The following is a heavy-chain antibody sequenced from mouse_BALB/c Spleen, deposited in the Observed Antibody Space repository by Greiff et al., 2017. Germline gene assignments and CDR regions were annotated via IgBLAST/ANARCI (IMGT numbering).Heavy chain of an antibody. V-gene: IGHV3-6*02. CDR1: GYSITSGYY. J-gene: IGHJ4*01. D-gene: IGHD2-10*01. CDR3: ARDPAYYGNYGAMDY. Sequence: EVKLQESGPGLVKPSQSLSLTCSVTGYSITSGYYWNWIRQFPGNKLEWMGYISYDGSNNYNPSLKNRISITRDTSKNQFFLKLNSVTTEDTATYYCARDPAYYGNYGAMDYWGQGTSVTVSS. CDR2: ISYDGSN.